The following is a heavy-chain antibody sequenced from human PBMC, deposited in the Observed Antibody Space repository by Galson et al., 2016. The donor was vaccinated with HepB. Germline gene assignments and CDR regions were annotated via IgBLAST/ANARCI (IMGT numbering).Heavy chain of an antibody. D-gene: IGHD3-10*01. Sequence: SETLSLTCSVYSGFLSNDYWSWIRQSPGKGLEWIGDIYYNGITNYNPSLSDRVTMSVHTSANKFSLKLSSVTAADTAVYYCARGGSMVRGVKPRWFDPWGQGMLVTVSS. CDR1: SGFLSNDY. V-gene: IGHV4-59*01. CDR2: IYYNGIT. CDR3: ARGGSMVRGVKPRWFDP. J-gene: IGHJ5*02.